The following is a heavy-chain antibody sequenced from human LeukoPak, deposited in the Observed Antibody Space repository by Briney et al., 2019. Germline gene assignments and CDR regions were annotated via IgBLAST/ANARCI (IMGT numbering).Heavy chain of an antibody. Sequence: GGSLRLSCAASGFTFSSYGMHWVRQAPGKGLEWVTVISHDGSNKYYADSVKGRFTISRDNSKNTLYLQMNSLRAEDTAVYYCATGRSFSSSSPCEYWGQGTLVTVSS. V-gene: IGHV3-30*03. J-gene: IGHJ4*02. CDR1: GFTFSSYG. CDR2: ISHDGSNK. CDR3: ATGRSFSSSSPCEY. D-gene: IGHD6-6*01.